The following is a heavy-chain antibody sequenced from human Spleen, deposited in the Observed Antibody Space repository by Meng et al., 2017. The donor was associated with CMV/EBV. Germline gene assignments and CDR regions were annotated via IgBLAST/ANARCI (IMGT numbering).Heavy chain of an antibody. CDR2: IHYSGST. Sequence: SETLSLTCTVSGGSISRSTYYWGWIRQPPGKGLEWSGSIHYSGSTYYNPSLKSRVTISVDTSKNQFPLKLRSVTATDTAVYSCARLGCSTSSCQYYFDYWGQGTLVTVSS. CDR3: ARLGCSTSSCQYYFDY. V-gene: IGHV4-39*01. CDR1: GGSISRSTYY. J-gene: IGHJ4*02. D-gene: IGHD2-2*01.